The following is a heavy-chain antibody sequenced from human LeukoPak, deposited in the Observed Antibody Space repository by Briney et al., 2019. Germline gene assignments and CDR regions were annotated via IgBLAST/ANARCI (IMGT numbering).Heavy chain of an antibody. Sequence: QPGGSLRLSCAASGFTFSSYEMNWVRQAPGKGLEWVSYISSSGSTIYYADSVKGRFTISRDNSKNTLYLQMNSLRAEDTAVYYCAKFFTGEYVRAFDVWGQGTMVTVSS. J-gene: IGHJ3*01. D-gene: IGHD3-10*02. CDR3: AKFFTGEYVRAFDV. CDR1: GFTFSSYE. CDR2: ISSSGSTI. V-gene: IGHV3-48*03.